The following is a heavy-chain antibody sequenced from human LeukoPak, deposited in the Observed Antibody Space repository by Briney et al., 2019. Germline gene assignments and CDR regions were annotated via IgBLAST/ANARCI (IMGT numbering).Heavy chain of an antibody. CDR1: GFNFSDSR. D-gene: IGHD2-21*01. CDR2: VKRDGTEK. CDR3: VRGDWYFES. Sequence: GGSLRLSCVTSGFNFSDSRMTWVPQAPGKGLQWVANVKRDGTEKHFLDSVEGRFTISRDNAKKSLYLQMSSLRPQDTAVYFCVRGDWYFESWGQGTLVTVSS. J-gene: IGHJ4*02. V-gene: IGHV3-7*04.